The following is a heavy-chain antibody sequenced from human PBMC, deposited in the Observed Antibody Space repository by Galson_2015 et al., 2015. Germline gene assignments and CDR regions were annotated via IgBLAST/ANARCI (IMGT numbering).Heavy chain of an antibody. Sequence: SLRLSCAASGFTFSSYWMHWVRQAPGKGLVWVSRINSDGSSTSYADSVKGRFTISRDNAKNTLYLQMNSLRAEDTAVYYCARGTFGGVIVRGWGQGTLVTVSS. D-gene: IGHD3-16*02. CDR2: INSDGSST. J-gene: IGHJ4*02. CDR1: GFTFSSYW. CDR3: ARGTFGGVIVRG. V-gene: IGHV3-74*01.